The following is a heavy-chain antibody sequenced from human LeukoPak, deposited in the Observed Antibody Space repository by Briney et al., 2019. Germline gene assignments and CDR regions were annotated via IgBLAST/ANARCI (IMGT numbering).Heavy chain of an antibody. CDR2: ISAYNGKT. Sequence: GASVKVSCKASGYTFTSYGVSWVRQAPGQGVEWMGWISAYNGKTNYAQKLQGRVTMTTDTSTSTAYMELRSLRSDDTAVYYCARDVAGLIDYWGQGTLVTVSS. V-gene: IGHV1-18*01. CDR1: GYTFTSYG. J-gene: IGHJ4*02. CDR3: ARDVAGLIDY. D-gene: IGHD2-15*01.